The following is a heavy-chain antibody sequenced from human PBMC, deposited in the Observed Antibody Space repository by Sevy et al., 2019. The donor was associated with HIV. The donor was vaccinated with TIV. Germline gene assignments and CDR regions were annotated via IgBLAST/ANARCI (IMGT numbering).Heavy chain of an antibody. CDR2: INAGNGNT. CDR3: ARERETGDYYYGMDV. J-gene: IGHJ6*02. D-gene: IGHD3-10*01. CDR1: GYTFNSYN. V-gene: IGHV1-3*01. Sequence: ASVKVSCKASGYTFNSYNMHWVRQAPGQRLEWMGWINAGNGNTKYSQSFQGRVTITRDTSASTAYMELSSLISEDMDVYYCARERETGDYYYGMDVWGQGTTVTVSS.